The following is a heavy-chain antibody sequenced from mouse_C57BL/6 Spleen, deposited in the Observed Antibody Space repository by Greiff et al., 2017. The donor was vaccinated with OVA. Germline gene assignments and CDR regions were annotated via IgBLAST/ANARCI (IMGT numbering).Heavy chain of an antibody. CDR1: GYTFTSYG. V-gene: IGHV1-81*01. D-gene: IGHD4-1*01. Sequence: QVQLQQSGAELARPGASVKLSCKASGYTFTSYGISWVKQRTGQGLEWIGEIYPRSGNTYYNEKFKGKATLTADKSSSTAYMELRSLTSEDSAVYFCARSGAALTGTSYFDVWGTGTTVTVSS. CDR2: IYPRSGNT. CDR3: ARSGAALTGTSYFDV. J-gene: IGHJ1*03.